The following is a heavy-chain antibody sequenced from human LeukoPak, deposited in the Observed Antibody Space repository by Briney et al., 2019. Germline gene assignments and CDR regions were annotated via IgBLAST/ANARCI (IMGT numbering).Heavy chain of an antibody. J-gene: IGHJ4*02. CDR2: IVVGSGNT. CDR1: GFTFTNSA. Sequence: SVKVSCKASGFTFTNSAVQWVRQARGQRLEWIGWIVVGSGNTNYAQKFQERVTITRDMSTSTAYMELSSLRSEDTAVYYCAADPELNTAMDDYWGQRTLVTVSS. D-gene: IGHD5-18*01. V-gene: IGHV1-58*01. CDR3: AADPELNTAMDDY.